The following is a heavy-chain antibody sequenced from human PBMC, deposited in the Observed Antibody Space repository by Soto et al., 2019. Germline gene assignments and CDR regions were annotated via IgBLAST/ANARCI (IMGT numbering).Heavy chain of an antibody. CDR2: INPSSGGT. CDR3: ARDGGDCSSTSCHYHYYGMDV. J-gene: IGHJ6*02. CDR1: GYTFTAYY. Sequence: ASVKVSCKASGYTFTAYYMHWVRQAPGQGLEWMGWINPSSGGTNYAQKFQGWVTMTRDTSISTAYMELSRLRSDDTAVYYCARDGGDCSSTSCHYHYYGMDVWGQGTTVTVSS. D-gene: IGHD2-2*01. V-gene: IGHV1-2*04.